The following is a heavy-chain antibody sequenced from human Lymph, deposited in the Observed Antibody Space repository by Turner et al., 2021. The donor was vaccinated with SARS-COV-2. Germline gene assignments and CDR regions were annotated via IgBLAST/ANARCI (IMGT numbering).Heavy chain of an antibody. Sequence: QLRLVQTGVVFLTPSSSVKVSFKPSGSAFTGSYMHWVRQAPGQGLEWMGWINPNSGGTNYAQKFQGRVTMTRDTSISAAYMELSRLRSDDTAVYYCARDVERYNDFWSGYSGGYGMDVWGQGTTVTVSS. CDR3: ARDVERYNDFWSGYSGGYGMDV. D-gene: IGHD3-3*01. J-gene: IGHJ6*02. CDR2: INPNSGGT. CDR1: GSAFTGSY. V-gene: IGHV1-2*02.